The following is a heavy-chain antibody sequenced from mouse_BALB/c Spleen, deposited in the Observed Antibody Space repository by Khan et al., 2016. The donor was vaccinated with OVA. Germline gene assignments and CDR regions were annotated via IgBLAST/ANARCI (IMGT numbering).Heavy chain of an antibody. CDR3: ARRTTEYALDY. V-gene: IGHV1-4*01. Sequence: QIQLVQSGAELARPGASVKMSCKASGYTFTSHRMHWVKQRPGQGLEWIGYINPRSGYTQYNQNFNDKATLTADISSSTAYMQLSSLTSEDSAVYYCARRTTEYALDYWGQGTSVTVSS. CDR1: GYTFTSHR. J-gene: IGHJ4*01. D-gene: IGHD2-14*01. CDR2: INPRSGYT.